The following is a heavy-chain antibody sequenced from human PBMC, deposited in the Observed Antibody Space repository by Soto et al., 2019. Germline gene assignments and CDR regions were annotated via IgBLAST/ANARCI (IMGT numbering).Heavy chain of an antibody. J-gene: IGHJ3*02. CDR3: AKGHDSSDWNPFDI. CDR2: ISYDGSNK. D-gene: IGHD3-22*01. Sequence: QVQLVESGGGVVQPGRSLRLSCAASGFTFSSYGMHWVRQAPGKGLEWVAVISYDGSNKYYADSVKGRFTISRDNSKNTLYLQMNSLRAEDTAVYYCAKGHDSSDWNPFDIWGQGTMVTVSS. CDR1: GFTFSSYG. V-gene: IGHV3-30*18.